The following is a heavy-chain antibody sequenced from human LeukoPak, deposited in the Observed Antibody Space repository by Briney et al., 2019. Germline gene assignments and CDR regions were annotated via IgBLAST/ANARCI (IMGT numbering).Heavy chain of an antibody. Sequence: PRGSLRLSCAASGLAFSSSTMSWVRQAPGKGLECVSIISGSGAATYYTDSVTGRFTISRDNSKNTLFLQMNSLRAEDTAVYYCAGRPSGEGLAPLDYWGQGALVAVSS. V-gene: IGHV3-23*01. CDR1: GLAFSSST. J-gene: IGHJ4*02. CDR3: AGRPSGEGLAPLDY. CDR2: ISGSGAAT. D-gene: IGHD1-14*01.